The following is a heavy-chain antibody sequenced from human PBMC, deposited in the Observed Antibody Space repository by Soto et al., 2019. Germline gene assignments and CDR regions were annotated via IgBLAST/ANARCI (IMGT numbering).Heavy chain of an antibody. J-gene: IGHJ6*02. CDR1: GFTFSSYS. D-gene: IGHD3-22*01. Sequence: EVQLVESGGGLVQPGGSLRLSCAASGFTFSSYSMNWVRQAPGKGLEWVSYISSSSSTIYYADSVKGRFTISRDNAKNSLYLQMNSLRDEDTAVYYCARDHLVNYYYGMDVWGQGTTVTVSS. CDR2: ISSSSSTI. V-gene: IGHV3-48*02. CDR3: ARDHLVNYYYGMDV.